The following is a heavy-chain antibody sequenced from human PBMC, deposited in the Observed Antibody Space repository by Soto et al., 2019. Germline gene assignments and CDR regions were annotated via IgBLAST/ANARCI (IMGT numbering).Heavy chain of an antibody. CDR3: ARGGVY. V-gene: IGHV3-23*01. CDR2: ISGTGFTT. D-gene: IGHD2-8*01. CDR1: GFTFSGYA. J-gene: IGHJ4*02. Sequence: GGSLRLSCAGSGFTFSGYAMTWVRQAPGGGLEWIAFISGTGFTTYYADSAWPRFTISRDNSQGALFLQMDSLTVDDSGIYFCARGGVYWGQGVPVTVSS.